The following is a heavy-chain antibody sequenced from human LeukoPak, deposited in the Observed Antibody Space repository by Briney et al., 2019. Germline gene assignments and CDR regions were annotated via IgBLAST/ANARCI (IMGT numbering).Heavy chain of an antibody. D-gene: IGHD6-19*01. Sequence: SETLSLTCTVPGCSISSYYWGWIRQPAGKGLEWIGRIYTSGSTNYKPSLKSRVTISVDTSNNQFSVELSAVSRPDSVLFYGARALYSSGWYGCYFDYWGQGTLVTVSS. CDR1: GCSISSYY. V-gene: IGHV4-4*07. J-gene: IGHJ4*02. CDR3: ARALYSSGWYGCYFDY. CDR2: IYTSGST.